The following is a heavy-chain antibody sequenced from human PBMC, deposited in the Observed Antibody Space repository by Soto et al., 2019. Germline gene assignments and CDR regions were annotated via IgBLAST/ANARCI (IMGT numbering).Heavy chain of an antibody. CDR2: IIPIFGTA. J-gene: IGHJ6*02. D-gene: IGHD2-2*01. Sequence: QVQLVQSGAEVKKPGSSVKVSCKASGGTFSSYAISWVRQAPGQGLEWMGGIIPIFGTANYAQKFQGRVTITADESTSTAYMELSSLRSEDTAVYYCARDSKVVPADYYYYGMDVWGQGTTVTVSS. CDR3: ARDSKVVPADYYYYGMDV. V-gene: IGHV1-69*01. CDR1: GGTFSSYA.